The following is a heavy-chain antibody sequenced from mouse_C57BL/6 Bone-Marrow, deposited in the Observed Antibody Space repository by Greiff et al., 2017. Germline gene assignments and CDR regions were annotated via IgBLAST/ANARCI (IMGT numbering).Heavy chain of an antibody. CDR1: GYSITSGYY. V-gene: IGHV3-6*01. CDR3: ARASKHRDAMDY. CDR2: ISYDGSN. Sequence: DVKLQESGPGLVKPSQSLSLTCSVTGYSITSGYYWNWIRQFPGNKLEWMGYISYDGSNNYNPSLKNRISITRDTSKNQFFLKLNSVTTEDTATYYCARASKHRDAMDYWGQGTSVTVYS. D-gene: IGHD2-10*02. J-gene: IGHJ4*01.